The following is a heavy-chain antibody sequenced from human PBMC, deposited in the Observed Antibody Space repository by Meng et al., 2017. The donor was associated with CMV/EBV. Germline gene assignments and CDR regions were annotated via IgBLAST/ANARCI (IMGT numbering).Heavy chain of an antibody. J-gene: IGHJ4*02. CDR2: IYYSGST. Sequence: GSLRLSCTVSGGSISSSSYYWGWIRQPPGKGLEWIGSIYYSGSTYYNPSLKSRVTISVDTSKNQFSLKLSSVTADTAVYYCARHVVGEVVPAAIGSDYWGQGTLVTVSS. D-gene: IGHD2-2*01. CDR1: GGSISSSSYY. V-gene: IGHV4-39*01. CDR3: ARHVVGEVVPAAIGSDY.